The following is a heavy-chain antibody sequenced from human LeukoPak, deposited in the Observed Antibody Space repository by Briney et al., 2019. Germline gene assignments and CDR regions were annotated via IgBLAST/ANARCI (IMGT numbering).Heavy chain of an antibody. CDR3: ARGTGTGVIDDAFDN. J-gene: IGHJ3*02. V-gene: IGHV4-59*01. CDR1: GDTLTSYS. CDR2: IYYTGAT. D-gene: IGHD1/OR15-1a*01. Sequence: SETLSLTCGVSGDTLTSYSRSWSRQSPGKGLEWIGYIYYTGATEYNPSLKSRVTISIDTSKNRFSLKHISMTAADTAVYFCARGTGTGVIDDAFDNWGQGTMVTVSS.